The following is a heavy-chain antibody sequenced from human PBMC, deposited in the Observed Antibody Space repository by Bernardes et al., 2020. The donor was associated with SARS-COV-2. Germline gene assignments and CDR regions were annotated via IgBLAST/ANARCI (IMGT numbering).Heavy chain of an antibody. CDR3: ARGSRAYDY. CDR2: ISTYNGVA. Sequence: ASVKVSCKASGYTFNTYAISWARQVPGQGLEWMGWISTYNGVATYAPKAQGRVTFTTDSSTTTAYMEMRRLTKDDTAVYFCARGSRAYDYWGQGTLVSVSS. CDR1: GYTFNTYA. D-gene: IGHD2-21*01. J-gene: IGHJ4*02. V-gene: IGHV1-18*01.